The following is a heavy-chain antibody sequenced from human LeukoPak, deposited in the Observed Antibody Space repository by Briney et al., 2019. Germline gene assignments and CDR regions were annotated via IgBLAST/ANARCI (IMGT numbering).Heavy chain of an antibody. CDR1: GGSIGSGDYY. D-gene: IGHD3-9*01. V-gene: IGHV4-30-4*08. J-gene: IGHJ5*02. CDR2: IYYSGST. CDR3: ARETYYDILTGYYWFDP. Sequence: PSETLSLTCTVSGGSIGSGDYYWSWIRQPPGKGLEWIGYIYYSGSTYYNPSLKSRVTISVDTSKNQFSLKLSFVTAADTAVYYCARETYYDILTGYYWFDPWGQGTLVTVSS.